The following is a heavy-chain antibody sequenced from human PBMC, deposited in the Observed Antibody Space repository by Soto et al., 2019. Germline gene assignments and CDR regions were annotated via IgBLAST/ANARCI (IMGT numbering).Heavy chain of an antibody. J-gene: IGHJ4*02. D-gene: IGHD3-9*01. CDR2: IYDSGST. CDR1: GGSISTYY. Sequence: SETLSLTCSVSGGSISTYYWSWIRQPPGKGLEWIGYIYDSGSTNYNPSPRSRVTISLDMSKKQFSLELSSVTAADTAVYYCARATHYDILTGIDYWGQGALVTVSS. CDR3: ARATHYDILTGIDY. V-gene: IGHV4-59*01.